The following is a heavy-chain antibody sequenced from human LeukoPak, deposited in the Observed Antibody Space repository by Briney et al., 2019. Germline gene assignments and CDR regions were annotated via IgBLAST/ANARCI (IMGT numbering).Heavy chain of an antibody. V-gene: IGHV3-23*01. CDR1: GFTFSSYA. D-gene: IGHD4-17*01. Sequence: PGGSLRLSCAASGFTFSSYAMSWVRQAPGKGLEWVSGITGSGSGGRTNYADSVKGRFTISRDNAKNTLYLQMNSLRAEDTAVYYCLDYGLHWGQGTLVTVSS. CDR2: GSGSGGRT. J-gene: IGHJ4*02. CDR3: LDYGLH.